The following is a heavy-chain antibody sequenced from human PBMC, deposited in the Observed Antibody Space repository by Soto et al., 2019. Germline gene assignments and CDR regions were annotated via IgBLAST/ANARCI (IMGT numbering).Heavy chain of an antibody. CDR2: IYPGDSDT. V-gene: IGHV5-51*01. D-gene: IGHD3-22*01. J-gene: IGHJ3*02. Sequence: PGESLKISSKGSGYSFTSYWIGWVRQMPGKGLEWMGIIYPGDSDTRYSPSFQGQVTISADKSISTAYLQWSSLKASDTAMYYCARHRTVTYDSSGHGAFDIWGQGTMVTVSS. CDR3: ARHRTVTYDSSGHGAFDI. CDR1: GYSFTSYW.